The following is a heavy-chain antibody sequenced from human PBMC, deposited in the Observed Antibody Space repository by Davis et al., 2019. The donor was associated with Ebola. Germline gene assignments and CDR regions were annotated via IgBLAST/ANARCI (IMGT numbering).Heavy chain of an antibody. D-gene: IGHD5-12*01. Sequence: HSQTLSLTCAISGDSVSSGGWNWIRQSPSRGLEWLGRTYYNSKWYIDYAMSVKSRITINPDTSKNQFSLQLNSVTPEDTAVYYCARGWLRGYLDYWGQGILVTVSS. CDR2: TYYNSKWYI. CDR3: ARGWLRGYLDY. V-gene: IGHV6-1*01. J-gene: IGHJ4*02. CDR1: GDSVSSGG.